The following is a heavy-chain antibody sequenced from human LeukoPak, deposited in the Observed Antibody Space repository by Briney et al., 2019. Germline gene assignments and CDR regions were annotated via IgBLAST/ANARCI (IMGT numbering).Heavy chain of an antibody. J-gene: IGHJ4*02. Sequence: ASVKVSCKASGYTFTGYYMHWARQAPGQGLEWMGRINPNSGGTNYAQKFQGRVTMTRDTSISTAYMELSRLRSDDTAVYYCARAIRGSGYSLLFDYWGQGTLVTVSS. CDR2: INPNSGGT. CDR1: GYTFTGYY. V-gene: IGHV1-2*06. D-gene: IGHD3-22*01. CDR3: ARAIRGSGYSLLFDY.